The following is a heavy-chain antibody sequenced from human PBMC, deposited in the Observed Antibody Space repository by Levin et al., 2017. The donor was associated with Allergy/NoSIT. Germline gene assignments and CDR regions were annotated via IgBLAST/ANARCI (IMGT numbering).Heavy chain of an antibody. CDR1: GFTFRSYW. Sequence: PGGSLRLSCAASGFTFRSYWMSWVRQAPGKGREWGANIKHDENEKYYVDSVKGRFTISRDNAKNSLYLQMNSLRAEDTAVYFCARDAAEDSGHYYVPLFDYWGQGTLVTVSS. V-gene: IGHV3-7*01. CDR3: ARDAAEDSGHYYVPLFDY. J-gene: IGHJ4*02. D-gene: IGHD3-22*01. CDR2: IKHDENEK.